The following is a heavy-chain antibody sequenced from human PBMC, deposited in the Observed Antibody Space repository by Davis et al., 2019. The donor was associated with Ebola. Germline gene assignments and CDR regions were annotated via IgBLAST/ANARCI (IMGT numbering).Heavy chain of an antibody. J-gene: IGHJ4*02. CDR1: GFTFSGST. Sequence: GGSLRLSCAASGFTFSGSTMHWVRQASGKGLEWVGRIRSKANNYATAYAASVKGRFTISRDDSKNTAYLQMNSLKTEDTAVYYCTSRYSSTNDYWGQGTLVTVSS. D-gene: IGHD6-13*01. V-gene: IGHV3-73*01. CDR3: TSRYSSTNDY. CDR2: IRSKANNYAT.